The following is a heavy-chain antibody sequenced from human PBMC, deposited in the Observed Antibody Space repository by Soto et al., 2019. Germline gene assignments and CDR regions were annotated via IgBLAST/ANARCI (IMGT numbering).Heavy chain of an antibody. D-gene: IGHD6-13*01. V-gene: IGHV3-21*01. CDR1: GFTFSSYS. CDR3: ARDHIAAAGTPSPI. Sequence: PGGSLRLSCAASGFTFSSYSMNWVRQAPGKGLEWVPSISSSSSYIYYADSVKGRFTISRDNAKNSLYLQMNSLRAEDTAVYYCARDHIAAAGTPSPIWGQETLVTVSS. J-gene: IGHJ4*02. CDR2: ISSSSSYI.